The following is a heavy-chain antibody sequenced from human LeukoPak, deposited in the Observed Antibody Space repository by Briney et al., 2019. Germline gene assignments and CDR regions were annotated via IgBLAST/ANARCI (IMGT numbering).Heavy chain of an antibody. D-gene: IGHD2-15*01. CDR3: AQQVGYCSSGNCYFTY. V-gene: IGHV3-23*01. CDR2: INNDGDST. CDR1: GFSFNSYA. Sequence: GGSLRLSCAASGFSFNSYAMSWVRQAPGKGLEWVSAINNDGDSTYSADSVKGRFTVSRDNSKNTLYLQMNSLRAEDAAVYYCAQQVGYCSSGNCYFTYWGQGTLVTVSS. J-gene: IGHJ1*01.